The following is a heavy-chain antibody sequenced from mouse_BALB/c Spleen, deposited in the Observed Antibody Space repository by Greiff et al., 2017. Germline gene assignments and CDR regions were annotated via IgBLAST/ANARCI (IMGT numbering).Heavy chain of an antibody. V-gene: IGHV1-7*01. CDR3: ARDGYFSMDY. D-gene: IGHD2-3*01. J-gene: IGHJ4*01. CDR2: INPSTGYT. Sequence: QVQLQQSGAELAKPGASVKMSCKASGYTFTSYWMHWVKQRPGQGLEWIGYINPSTGYTEYNQKFKDKATLTADKSSSTAYMQLSSLTSEDSAVYYGARDGYFSMDYWGQGTSVTVSS. CDR1: GYTFTSYW.